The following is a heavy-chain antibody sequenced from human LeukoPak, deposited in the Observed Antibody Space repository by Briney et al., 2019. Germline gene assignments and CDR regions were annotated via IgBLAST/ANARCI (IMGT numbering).Heavy chain of an antibody. Sequence: SETLSLTCAVYGGSFNGYYWSWIRQPPGKGLEWIGEINHSGGTNYNPSLKSRVTISVDTSKNQFSLRLTSVTAADTAVYYCANYDYWGQGTLVTVSS. CDR3: ANYDY. CDR2: INHSGGT. CDR1: GGSFNGYY. J-gene: IGHJ4*02. V-gene: IGHV4-34*01.